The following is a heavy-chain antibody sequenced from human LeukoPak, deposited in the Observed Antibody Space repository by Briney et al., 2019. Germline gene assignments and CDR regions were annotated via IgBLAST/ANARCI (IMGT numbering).Heavy chain of an antibody. J-gene: IGHJ4*02. Sequence: GGSLRLSCTASGFTFSSYAMSWVRQAPGEGLEWVSTISRSADNTNYAEAVKGRFTISRDNSKNTMYLQMNSLRAEDTAVYYCAKQGFGCWGQGTLVTVSS. CDR2: ISRSADNT. V-gene: IGHV3-23*01. CDR1: GFTFSSYA. CDR3: AKQGFGC.